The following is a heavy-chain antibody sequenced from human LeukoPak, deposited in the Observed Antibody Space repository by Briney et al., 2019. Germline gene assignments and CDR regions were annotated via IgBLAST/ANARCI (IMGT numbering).Heavy chain of an antibody. D-gene: IGHD3-10*01. V-gene: IGHV4-59*01. CDR1: GGSISSYY. CDR2: IYYSGST. CDR3: ARETPYASGDNWFDP. J-gene: IGHJ5*02. Sequence: PSETLSLTCTVSGGSISSYYWSWIRQPPGKGLEWIGYIYYSGSTNYNPSLQSRVTISVDTSKNQFSLKLSSVTAADTAVYYCARETPYASGDNWFDPWGQGTLVTVSS.